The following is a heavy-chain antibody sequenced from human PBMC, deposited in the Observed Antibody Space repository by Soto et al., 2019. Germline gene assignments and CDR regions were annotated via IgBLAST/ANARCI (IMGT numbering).Heavy chain of an antibody. Sequence: GGSLRLSCAGSGFIFSSYAMNWVRQAPGKGLEWVSSISRSSSYIYYADSVRGRFTISRDNAKNTLHLQMNSLRAEDTAVYYCAKDKSNTARYYYGMDVWGQGTTVTVSS. J-gene: IGHJ6*02. CDR2: ISRSSSYI. CDR3: AKDKSNTARYYYGMDV. V-gene: IGHV3-21*04. CDR1: GFIFSSYA. D-gene: IGHD5-18*01.